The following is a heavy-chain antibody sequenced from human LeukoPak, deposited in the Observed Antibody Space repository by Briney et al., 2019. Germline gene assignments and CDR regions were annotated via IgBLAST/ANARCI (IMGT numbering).Heavy chain of an antibody. CDR2: IYYSGST. CDR1: GGSISSYY. CDR3: ARDIPPYLTGKDLYGMDV. D-gene: IGHD2-21*01. J-gene: IGHJ6*02. Sequence: SETLSLTCSVSGGSISSYYWSWIRQPPGKGLEWIGYIYYSGSTNYNPSLKSRVTISVDTSKNQFSLKLSSVTAADTAVYYCARDIPPYLTGKDLYGMDVWGQGTTVTVSS. V-gene: IGHV4-59*01.